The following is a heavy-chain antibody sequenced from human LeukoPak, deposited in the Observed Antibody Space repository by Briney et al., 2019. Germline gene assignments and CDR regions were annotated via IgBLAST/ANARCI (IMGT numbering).Heavy chain of an antibody. J-gene: IGHJ5*02. CDR3: ARVKAAAGTGGWFDP. CDR2: IYYSGTT. CDR1: GGSISSSSYY. Sequence: SEALSLTCTVSGGSISSSSYYWDWIRQPPGKGLEWIGTIYYSGTTYYNPSLKSRVTISVDTSRNQFSLKLSSVTAADTAVYYCARVKAAAGTGGWFDPWGQGTLVTVSS. V-gene: IGHV4-39*01. D-gene: IGHD6-13*01.